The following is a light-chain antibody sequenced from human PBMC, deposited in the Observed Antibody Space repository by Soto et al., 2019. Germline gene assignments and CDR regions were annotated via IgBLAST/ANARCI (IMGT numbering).Light chain of an antibody. Sequence: ELVLTQSPATLSLSPGERATLSCGASQSVSRRFLAWYQQKPGLAPRPLIYDASSRATDIPDRFSGSGCGTDFTLTVSRLEPEDFAVYYGQQDSGTTATFGGGTKVEIK. V-gene: IGKV3D-20*01. CDR3: QQDSGTTAT. J-gene: IGKJ4*01. CDR2: DAS. CDR1: QSVSRRF.